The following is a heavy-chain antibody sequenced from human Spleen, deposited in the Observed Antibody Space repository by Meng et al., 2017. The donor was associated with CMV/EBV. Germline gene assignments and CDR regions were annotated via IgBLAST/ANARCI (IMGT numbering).Heavy chain of an antibody. D-gene: IGHD3-22*01. CDR1: GFTLSSYG. CDR3: AREYRLKYDSSGFDF. V-gene: IGHV3-30*03. Sequence: GGSLRLSCAASGFTLSSYGMHWVRQAPGKGLEWVAVISHDGSKKYYADSVKGRFTISRDNAKNTLYLQMNSLGAEDTAVYYCAREYRLKYDSSGFDFWGQGTLVTVSS. CDR2: ISHDGSKK. J-gene: IGHJ4*02.